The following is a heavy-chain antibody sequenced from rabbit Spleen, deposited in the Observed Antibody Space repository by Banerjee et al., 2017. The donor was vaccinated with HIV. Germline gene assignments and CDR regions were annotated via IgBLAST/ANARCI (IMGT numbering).Heavy chain of an antibody. V-gene: IGHV1S40*01. J-gene: IGHJ6*01. Sequence: QSLEESGGDLVKPGASLTLTCTASGFSFSSSDYMCWVRQAPGKGLEWISCIAGSSSGFTYSATWAKGLFTCPKPSSTPVTLPMPSLTFADTATYFCARDTSTIFFSFVMYLWDPRTLVTVS. D-gene: IGHD1-1*01. CDR2: IAGSSSGFT. CDR1: GFSFSSSDY. CDR3: ARDTSTIFFSFVMYL.